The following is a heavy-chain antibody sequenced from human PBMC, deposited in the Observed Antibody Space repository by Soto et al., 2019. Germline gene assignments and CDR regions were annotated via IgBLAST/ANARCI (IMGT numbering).Heavy chain of an antibody. Sequence: QVQLVQSGAEVKTPGASVKVSCKASGYTFTSYGISWVRQAPGQGLEWMGWISAYNGNTNYAQKLQGRVTMTTDTSTSTAYRELRSLRSDDTAVYYCARDRGETYDSSGYSPDYWGQGTLVTVSS. CDR1: GYTFTSYG. D-gene: IGHD3-22*01. V-gene: IGHV1-18*01. J-gene: IGHJ4*02. CDR3: ARDRGETYDSSGYSPDY. CDR2: ISAYNGNT.